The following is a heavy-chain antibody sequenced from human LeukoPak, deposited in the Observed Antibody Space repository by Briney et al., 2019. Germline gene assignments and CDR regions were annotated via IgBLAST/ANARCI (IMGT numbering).Heavy chain of an antibody. CDR1: GFIFSNYA. J-gene: IGHJ4*02. D-gene: IGHD6-13*01. CDR3: AKDSAAVGGPTTD. Sequence: PGGSLRLSCAASGFIFSNYAMGWVRQAPGKGKEWVSLISGSGGITYYADSVKGRFTISRDNSKNTLYLQMDSLRAEDTAVYYCAKDSAAVGGPTTDWGQGTLVTVSS. V-gene: IGHV3-23*01. CDR2: ISGSGGIT.